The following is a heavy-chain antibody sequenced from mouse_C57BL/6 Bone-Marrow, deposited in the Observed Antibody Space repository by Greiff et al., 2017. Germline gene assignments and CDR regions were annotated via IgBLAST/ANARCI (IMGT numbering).Heavy chain of an antibody. CDR3: TRSGDYGDYYYAMDY. Sequence: QVQLQQSGAELVKPGASVKLSCKASGYTFTSYYMYWVKQRPGQGLEWIGDINPSNGGTNFNEKFKSKATLTVDKSSSTAYMQLSSLTSEDSAVYYCTRSGDYGDYYYAMDYWGQGTSVTVSS. CDR1: GYTFTSYY. CDR2: INPSNGGT. D-gene: IGHD2-4*01. V-gene: IGHV1-53*01. J-gene: IGHJ4*01.